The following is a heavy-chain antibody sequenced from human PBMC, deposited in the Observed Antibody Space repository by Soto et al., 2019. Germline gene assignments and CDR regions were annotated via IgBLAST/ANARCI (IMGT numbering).Heavy chain of an antibody. D-gene: IGHD1-1*01. CDR1: GYSISSGYY. Sequence: SETLSLTCAVSGYSISSGYYWGWIRQPPGKGLEWIGSIYHSGSTYYNPSLKSRVTISVDTSKNQFSLKLSSVTAADTAVYYCASIPKLETKSIHWGRGTLVTVSS. J-gene: IGHJ4*02. CDR2: IYHSGST. V-gene: IGHV4-38-2*01. CDR3: ASIPKLETKSIH.